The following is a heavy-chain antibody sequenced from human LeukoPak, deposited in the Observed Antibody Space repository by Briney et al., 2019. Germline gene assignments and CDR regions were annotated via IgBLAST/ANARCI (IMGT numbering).Heavy chain of an antibody. V-gene: IGHV3-20*04. CDR2: INWNGGST. D-gene: IGHD3-3*01. Sequence: GGSLRLSCAASGFTFDDYGMSWVRQAPGKGLEWVSGINWNGGSTGYADSVKGRFTIFRDNAKNSLYLQMNSLRAEDTALYYCARDGWGRYDFWSGYLYWGQGTLVTVSS. J-gene: IGHJ4*02. CDR1: GFTFDDYG. CDR3: ARDGWGRYDFWSGYLY.